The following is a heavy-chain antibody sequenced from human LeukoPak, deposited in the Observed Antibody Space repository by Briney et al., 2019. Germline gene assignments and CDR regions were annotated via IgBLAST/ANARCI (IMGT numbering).Heavy chain of an antibody. D-gene: IGHD6-6*01. Sequence: GGSLRLSCTASGFTFSSYWMHWVRQGPGKGLVWVSRFNNDGSTISYAGSVKGRSTIVRNNAKNTVYLQMNSLRAEDTAVYYCARDRNTLADYGLDVWGQGTTVTVSS. J-gene: IGHJ6*02. CDR3: ARDRNTLADYGLDV. CDR1: GFTFSSYW. CDR2: FNNDGSTI. V-gene: IGHV3-74*03.